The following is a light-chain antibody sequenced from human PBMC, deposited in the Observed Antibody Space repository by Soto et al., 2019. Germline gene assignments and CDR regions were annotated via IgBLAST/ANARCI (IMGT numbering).Light chain of an antibody. V-gene: IGKV3-20*01. Sequence: EIVLTQSPGTLSLSPGERATLSCRASQSVSSNLAWYQQKPGQAPRLLIYGASTRATGIPARFSGSGSGTEFTLTISRLEPEDFAVYYCQQYGSSPSTFGQGTKVDI. CDR1: QSVSSN. CDR2: GAS. J-gene: IGKJ1*01. CDR3: QQYGSSPST.